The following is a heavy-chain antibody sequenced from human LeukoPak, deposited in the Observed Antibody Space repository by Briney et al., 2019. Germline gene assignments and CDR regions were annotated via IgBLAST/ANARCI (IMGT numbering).Heavy chain of an antibody. J-gene: IGHJ4*02. CDR3: ARDRSDYSAGYFDY. D-gene: IGHD4-17*01. CDR1: GGTFSSYA. V-gene: IGHV1-69*13. Sequence: SVTVSCKASGGTFSSYAISWVRQAPGQGLEWMGGIIPIFGTANYAQKFQGRVTITADESTSTAYMELSSLRSEYTAVYYCARDRSDYSAGYFDYWGQGTLVTVSS. CDR2: IIPIFGTA.